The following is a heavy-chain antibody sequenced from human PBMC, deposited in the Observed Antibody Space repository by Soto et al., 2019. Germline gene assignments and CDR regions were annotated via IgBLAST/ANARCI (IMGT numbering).Heavy chain of an antibody. CDR3: ASDPYYIWPFDY. Sequence: SLRLSCAASGFTFCSYAMHWVRQAPGKGLEWVALISYDGSNKYYADSVKGRFTISRENSKNTLYLQMVSLRVEDTSVYYCASDPYYIWPFDYWCQGTLVTVYS. D-gene: IGHD3-10*01. CDR1: GFTFCSYA. V-gene: IGHV3-30-3*01. CDR2: ISYDGSNK. J-gene: IGHJ4*01.